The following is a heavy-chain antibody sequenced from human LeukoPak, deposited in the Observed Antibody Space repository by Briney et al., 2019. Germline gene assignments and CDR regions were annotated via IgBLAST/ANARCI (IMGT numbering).Heavy chain of an antibody. V-gene: IGHV1-2*02. Sequence: VASVQVSCKASGYTFTDSSIHWVRQAPGQGLEWMGWINCDSGVTKYAEKFQGRVSMTRDTSISTAYMDLSRLTSDDTAIYYCARDGGGTYQDFDYWGQGTLVTVSS. CDR1: GYTFTDSS. D-gene: IGHD1-26*01. CDR2: INCDSGVT. J-gene: IGHJ4*02. CDR3: ARDGGGTYQDFDY.